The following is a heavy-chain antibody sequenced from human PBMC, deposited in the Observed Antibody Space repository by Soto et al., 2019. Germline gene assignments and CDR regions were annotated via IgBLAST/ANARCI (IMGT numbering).Heavy chain of an antibody. Sequence: GGSLRLSCAASGFPFINYAISWVRQAPGKGLEWVSAISGSGGSTYYADSVKGRFTISRDNSKNTLYLQMNSLRAEDTAVYYCAKGSYDFWSGSTPPDYYYYYMDVWGKGTTVTVSS. V-gene: IGHV3-23*01. J-gene: IGHJ6*03. CDR2: ISGSGGST. CDR3: AKGSYDFWSGSTPPDYYYYYMDV. CDR1: GFPFINYA. D-gene: IGHD3-3*01.